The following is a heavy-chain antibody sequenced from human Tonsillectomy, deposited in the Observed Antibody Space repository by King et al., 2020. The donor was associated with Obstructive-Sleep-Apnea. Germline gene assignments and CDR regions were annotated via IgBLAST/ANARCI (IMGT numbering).Heavy chain of an antibody. CDR2: IYYSGST. CDR3: ARGASRYDDAFDI. V-gene: IGHV4-39*07. Sequence: QLQESGPGLVKPSETLSLICTVSGGSISSSTYYWGWIRQPPGKGLEWIWSIYYSGSTYYNPSPKSRVTISADTSKNQFSLKVSSVTAADTAVYYCARGASRYDDAFDIWGQGTMVTVSS. CDR1: GGSISSSTYY. D-gene: IGHD1-14*01. J-gene: IGHJ3*02.